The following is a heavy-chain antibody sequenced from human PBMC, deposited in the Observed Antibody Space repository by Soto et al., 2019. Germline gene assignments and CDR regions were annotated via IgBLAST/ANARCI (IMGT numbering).Heavy chain of an antibody. CDR1: EYTYTGFY. Sequence: ASVKVSCKASEYTYTGFYMHWVRQAPGQGLEWMGWINPNSGATNYALKFQGRVTMTWDTSIITAYMVLRGLTSDDTAIYYCARLYSGWGQGTLVTV. V-gene: IGHV1-2*02. D-gene: IGHD5-12*01. CDR3: ARLYSG. J-gene: IGHJ1*01. CDR2: INPNSGAT.